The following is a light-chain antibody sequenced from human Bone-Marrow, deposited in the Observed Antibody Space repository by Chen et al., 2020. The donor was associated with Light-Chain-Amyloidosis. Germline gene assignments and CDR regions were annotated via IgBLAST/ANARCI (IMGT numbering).Light chain of an antibody. V-gene: IGLV2-14*01. CDR2: EVT. Sequence: QSALTQPASVSGSPGQSITISCTGTSSDVGGDNHVSWYQQHPDKAPKLMIYEVTNRPSLVPDRFSGSTSDNTAYLTISGLQTEDEADYFCSSYTITNTLVFGSGTRVTVL. CDR3: SSYTITNTLV. CDR1: SSDVGGDNH. J-gene: IGLJ1*01.